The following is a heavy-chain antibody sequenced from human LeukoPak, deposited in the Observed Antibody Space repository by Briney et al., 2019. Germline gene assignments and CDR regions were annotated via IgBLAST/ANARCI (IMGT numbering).Heavy chain of an antibody. CDR2: ISAYNGNT. J-gene: IGHJ4*02. CDR3: ARDGGYCSSTSCPPLDY. Sequence: ASVKVSCKASGYTFTSYGISWVRQAPGQGLEWMGWISAYNGNTNYAQKLQGRVTMTTDTSTSTAYMELRSLRSDDTAVYYCARDGGYCSSTSCPPLDYWGQGTLVTVSS. V-gene: IGHV1-18*01. CDR1: GYTFTSYG. D-gene: IGHD2-2*01.